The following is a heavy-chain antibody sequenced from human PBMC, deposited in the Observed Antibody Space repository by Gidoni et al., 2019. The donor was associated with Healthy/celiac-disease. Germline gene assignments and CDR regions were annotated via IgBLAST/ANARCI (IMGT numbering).Heavy chain of an antibody. Sequence: QVQLVQSGAEVKKPGASVKVSCTASGYTFTSYAMHWVRQAPGQRLEWMGWINAGNGNTKYSQKFQGRVTITRDTSASTAYMELSSLRSEDTAVYYCARELIASSSPYYYYGMDVWGQGTTVTVSS. V-gene: IGHV1-3*01. J-gene: IGHJ6*02. CDR3: ARELIASSSPYYYYGMDV. D-gene: IGHD6-6*01. CDR2: INAGNGNT. CDR1: GYTFTSYA.